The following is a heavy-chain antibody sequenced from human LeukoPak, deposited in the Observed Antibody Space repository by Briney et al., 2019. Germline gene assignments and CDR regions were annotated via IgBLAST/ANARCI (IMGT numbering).Heavy chain of an antibody. CDR2: ISASGGST. D-gene: IGHD1-26*01. V-gene: IGHV3-23*01. Sequence: GGSLRLSCAASGFTFSSYAMSWVRQAPGKGLEWVSSISASGGSTYYADSVKGRFTISRDNSKNTLYLQMNSLRAEDTAVYYCAGPRSVGAYYLGGYYYGMDVWGQGTTVTVSS. CDR3: AGPRSVGAYYLGGYYYGMDV. J-gene: IGHJ6*02. CDR1: GFTFSSYA.